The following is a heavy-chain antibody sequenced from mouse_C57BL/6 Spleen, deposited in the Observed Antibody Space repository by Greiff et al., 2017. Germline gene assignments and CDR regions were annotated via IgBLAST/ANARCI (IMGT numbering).Heavy chain of an antibody. J-gene: IGHJ4*01. Sequence: QVQLKQPGAELVKPGASVKMSCKASGYTFTSYWITWVKQRPGQGLEWIGDIYPGSGSTNYNEKFKSKATLTVDTSSSTAYMQLSSLTSEDSAVYYCASGGSDLYAMDYWGQGTSVTVSS. V-gene: IGHV1-55*01. CDR2: IYPGSGST. CDR1: GYTFTSYW. CDR3: ASGGSDLYAMDY.